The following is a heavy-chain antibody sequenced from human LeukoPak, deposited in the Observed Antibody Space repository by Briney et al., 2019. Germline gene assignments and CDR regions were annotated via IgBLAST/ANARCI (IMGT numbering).Heavy chain of an antibody. J-gene: IGHJ4*02. CDR2: ISGSGGST. Sequence: GGSLRLSCAASGFTFSSYAMSWVRQAPGKGLEWASAISGSGGSTYYADSVKGRFTISRDNSKNTLYLQMNSLRAEDTAVYYCAKITSGSGSSDLFDHWGQRTLLTVFS. CDR3: AKITSGSGSSDLFDH. CDR1: GFTFSSYA. V-gene: IGHV3-23*01. D-gene: IGHD3-10*01.